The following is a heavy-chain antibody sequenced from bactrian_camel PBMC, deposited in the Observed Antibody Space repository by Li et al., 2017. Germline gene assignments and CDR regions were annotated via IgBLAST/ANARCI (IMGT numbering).Heavy chain of an antibody. V-gene: IGHV3S53*01. CDR1: GATYS. CDR3: ASGPSCRTIVARQFDV. Sequence: QLVESGGGSVQAGGPLRLSCAASGATYSMGWFRQAPGKEREGVAGIASDGSTSYADSVKGRFTINRDIVESTLYLRMNRLTAEDSAMYYCASGPSCRTIVARQFDVWGQGTQVTVS. J-gene: IGHJ4*01. CDR2: IASDGST.